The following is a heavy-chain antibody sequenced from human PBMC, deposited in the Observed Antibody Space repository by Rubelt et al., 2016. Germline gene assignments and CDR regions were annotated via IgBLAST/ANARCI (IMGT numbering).Heavy chain of an antibody. J-gene: IGHJ6*02. CDR1: GYSFTSYW. CDR3: SRRGATYYYGMDV. CDR2: IYPGDFDT. V-gene: IGHV5-51*01. Sequence: EVQLVQSGAEVKKPGESLKISCKGSGYSFTSYWIGWVRQMPGKGLEWMGIIYPGDFDTGYSPSFQGQVTIAAGKSISTAYLQWSSLKASDTAMYYCSRRGATYYYGMDVWGQGTTVTVSS. D-gene: IGHD3-16*01.